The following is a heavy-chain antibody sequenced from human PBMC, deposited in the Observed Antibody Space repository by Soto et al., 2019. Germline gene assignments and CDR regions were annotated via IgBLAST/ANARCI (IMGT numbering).Heavy chain of an antibody. D-gene: IGHD2-15*01. CDR3: ARDQLVVAAPHYYYMDV. CDR1: GGTFSSYT. Sequence: SVKVSCKASGGTFSSYTISWVRQAPGQGLEWMGRIIPILGIANYAQKFQGRVTITADKSTSTAYMELSSLRSDDTAVYYCARDQLVVAAPHYYYMDVWGKGTTVTVSS. J-gene: IGHJ6*03. V-gene: IGHV1-69*04. CDR2: IIPILGIA.